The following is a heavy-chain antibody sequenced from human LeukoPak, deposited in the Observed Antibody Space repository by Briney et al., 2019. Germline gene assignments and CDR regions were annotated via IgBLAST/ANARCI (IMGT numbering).Heavy chain of an antibody. Sequence: ASVKVSCKASGYTFTSYGISWVRQAPGQGLEWMGIINPSGGSTSYAQKFQGRVTMTRDTSTSTVYMELSSLRSEDTVVYYCARAGGRGSSWHSGGYDAFDIWGQGTMVIVSS. J-gene: IGHJ3*02. V-gene: IGHV1-46*01. D-gene: IGHD6-13*01. CDR3: ARAGGRGSSWHSGGYDAFDI. CDR1: GYTFTSYG. CDR2: INPSGGST.